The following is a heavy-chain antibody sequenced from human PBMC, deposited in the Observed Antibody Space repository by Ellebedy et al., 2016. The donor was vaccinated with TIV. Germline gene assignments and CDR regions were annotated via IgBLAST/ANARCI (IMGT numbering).Heavy chain of an antibody. CDR3: ARGNTAMAMVDY. J-gene: IGHJ4*02. V-gene: IGHV1-46*01. Sequence: ASVTVSCXASGYTFTNYYMHWVRQAPGQGLEWVGVTNPRNAGTTYAQKFQDRVTMTSDTSTGTFYIDLRSLTSGDTAVSYCARGNTAMAMVDYWGQGTLVTVSS. CDR1: GYTFTNYY. D-gene: IGHD5-18*01. CDR2: TNPRNAGT.